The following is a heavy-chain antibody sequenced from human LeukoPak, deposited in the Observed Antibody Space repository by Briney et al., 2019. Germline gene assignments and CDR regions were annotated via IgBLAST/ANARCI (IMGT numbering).Heavy chain of an antibody. CDR2: IKQDGSEK. V-gene: IGHV3-7*01. J-gene: IGHJ4*02. D-gene: IGHD1-26*01. CDR3: ARLRGLYSGTYRYQTAFEY. Sequence: GGSLRLSCATSGFTFSNYWMSWVRQAPGKGLELVANIKQDGSEKYYVDSVKGRFTVSRDNAKNSLYLQMNSLRVEDTSVYYCARLRGLYSGTYRYQTAFEYWGQGSLLTVSS. CDR1: GFTFSNYW.